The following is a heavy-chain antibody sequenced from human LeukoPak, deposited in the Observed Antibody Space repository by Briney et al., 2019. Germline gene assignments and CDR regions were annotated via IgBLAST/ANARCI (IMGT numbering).Heavy chain of an antibody. V-gene: IGHV3-21*01. D-gene: IGHD3-9*01. CDR3: ARVARQLTGY. Sequence: GGSLRLSCAASGFTFSRYTMNWVRQAPGKGLEWVSSIDTSSGHIYYAESVEGRFTISRDNGKNSLYLQMNSLRVEDTAIYYCARVARQLTGYWGQGTLVTVSS. J-gene: IGHJ4*02. CDR1: GFTFSRYT. CDR2: IDTSSGHI.